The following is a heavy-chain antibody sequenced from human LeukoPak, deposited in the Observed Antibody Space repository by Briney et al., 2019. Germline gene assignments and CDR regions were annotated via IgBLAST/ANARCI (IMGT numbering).Heavy chain of an antibody. V-gene: IGHV3-74*01. CDR1: GFTLSSYW. J-gene: IGHJ5*02. CDR3: TRRVSTTRWFDP. Sequence: PGGSLRLSCAASGFTLSSYWMHWVRHAPGKGLVWVSRIKSDGSTTNYADSVKGRFTIYRDNPENTLYLKMNSLRVEDTAVYYCTRRVSTTRWFDPWGQGTLVTVSS. D-gene: IGHD2-15*01. CDR2: IKSDGSTT.